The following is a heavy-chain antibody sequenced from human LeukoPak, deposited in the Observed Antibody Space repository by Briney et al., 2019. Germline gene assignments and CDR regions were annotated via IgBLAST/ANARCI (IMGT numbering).Heavy chain of an antibody. CDR3: ARDGATFSGYDWYYYMDV. D-gene: IGHD5-12*01. J-gene: IGHJ6*03. CDR2: ISGSGGST. V-gene: IGHV3-23*01. Sequence: GGSLRLSCAASGFTFSSYAITWVRQAPGKGLEWVSGISGSGGSTYYADSVKGRFTISRDNSKNTLYLQMNSLRAEDTAVYYCARDGATFSGYDWYYYMDVWGKGTTVTVSS. CDR1: GFTFSSYA.